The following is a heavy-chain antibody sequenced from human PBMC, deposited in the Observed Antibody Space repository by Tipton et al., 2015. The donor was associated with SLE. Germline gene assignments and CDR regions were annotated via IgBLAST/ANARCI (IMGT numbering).Heavy chain of an antibody. CDR2: IRYDGSNK. D-gene: IGHD6-19*01. CDR3: ANVAGGWYANY. V-gene: IGHV3-30*02. Sequence: GSLRLSCAASGFTFSSYGMHWVRQTPGKGLEWVAFIRYDGSNKYYAESVKGRFTISRDNSKNTLYLQMNSLRAEDTAAYYCANVAGGWYANYWGQGTLVTVSS. J-gene: IGHJ4*02. CDR1: GFTFSSYG.